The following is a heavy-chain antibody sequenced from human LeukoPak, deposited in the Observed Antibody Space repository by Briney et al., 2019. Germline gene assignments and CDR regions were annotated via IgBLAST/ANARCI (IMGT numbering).Heavy chain of an antibody. CDR1: GFTFSSYA. Sequence: GRSLRLSCAASGFTFSSYAMHWVRQAPGKGLEWVAVISYDGSSKYYADSVKGRFTISRDNSENTLYVQMNSLRPEDTAVYYCAKGDWELGSTGYFDYWGQGTLVTVSS. CDR3: AKGDWELGSTGYFDY. D-gene: IGHD1-26*01. J-gene: IGHJ4*02. CDR2: ISYDGSSK. V-gene: IGHV3-30*18.